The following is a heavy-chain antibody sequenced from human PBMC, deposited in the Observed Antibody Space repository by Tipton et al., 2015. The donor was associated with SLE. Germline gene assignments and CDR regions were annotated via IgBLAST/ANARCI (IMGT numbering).Heavy chain of an antibody. CDR2: IYYSGST. D-gene: IGHD3-9*01. V-gene: IGHV4-59*01. Sequence: TLSLTCTVSGGSISSYYWSWIRQPPGKGLEWVGYIYYSGSTNYNPSLKSRVTISVDTSKNQFSLKLSSVTAADTAVYYCARGKRHYDVLTGYYSKPHYFDFWGQGTVVAVSP. CDR1: GGSISSYY. J-gene: IGHJ4*02. CDR3: ARGKRHYDVLTGYYSKPHYFDF.